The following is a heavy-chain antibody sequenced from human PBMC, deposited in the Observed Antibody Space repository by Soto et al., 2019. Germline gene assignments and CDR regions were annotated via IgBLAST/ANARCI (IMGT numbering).Heavy chain of an antibody. Sequence: QVQLQESGPGLVKPSQTLSLTCTVSGGSISSGGYYWSWIRQHPGKGLEWIGYIYYSGSTYYNPSLKSRVTISVDTSKNQFSLKLSSVSAADTAVYYCARYFSGGSCYSSHCDYWGQGPLVTVSS. V-gene: IGHV4-31*03. D-gene: IGHD2-15*01. CDR2: IYYSGST. CDR3: ARYFSGGSCYSSHCDY. CDR1: GGSISSGGYY. J-gene: IGHJ4*02.